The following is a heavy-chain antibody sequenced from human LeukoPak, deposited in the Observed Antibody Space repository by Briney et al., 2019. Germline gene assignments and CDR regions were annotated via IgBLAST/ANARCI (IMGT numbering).Heavy chain of an antibody. CDR3: ARDADTAMVSNDY. CDR1: GYTFTGYY. Sequence: ASEKVSCKASGYTFTGYYMHWVRQAPGQGLEWMGWINPNSGGTNYAQKFQGRVAMTRDTSISTAYMELSRLRSDDTAVYYCARDADTAMVSNDYWGQGTLVTVSS. V-gene: IGHV1-2*02. D-gene: IGHD5-18*01. CDR2: INPNSGGT. J-gene: IGHJ4*02.